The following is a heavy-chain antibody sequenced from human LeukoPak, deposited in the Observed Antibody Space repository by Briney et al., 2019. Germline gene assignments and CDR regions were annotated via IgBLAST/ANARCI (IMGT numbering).Heavy chain of an antibody. V-gene: IGHV4-59*08. Sequence: SETLSLTCTASGGSISSYYWSWIRQPPGKGLEWIGYIYYSGSTNYNPSLKSRVTISVDTSKNQFSLKLSSVTAADTAVYYCARQYDSSGYYVYYYGMDVWGQGTTVTVSS. CDR1: GGSISSYY. CDR2: IYYSGST. D-gene: IGHD3-22*01. CDR3: ARQYDSSGYYVYYYGMDV. J-gene: IGHJ6*02.